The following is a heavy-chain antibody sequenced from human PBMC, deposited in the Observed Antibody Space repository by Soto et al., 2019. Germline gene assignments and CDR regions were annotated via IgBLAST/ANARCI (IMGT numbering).Heavy chain of an antibody. D-gene: IGHD3-9*01. Sequence: EVQLVESGGGLVQPGGSLRLSCAASGFTFSSYDMHWVRQATGKGLEWVSAIGTAGDTYYPGSVKGRFTISRENAKNSLYLQMNSLRAGDTAVYYCARAGRYYDILTGSRYYYYYMDVWGKGTTVTVSS. CDR3: ARAGRYYDILTGSRYYYYYMDV. CDR2: IGTAGDT. V-gene: IGHV3-13*01. CDR1: GFTFSSYD. J-gene: IGHJ6*03.